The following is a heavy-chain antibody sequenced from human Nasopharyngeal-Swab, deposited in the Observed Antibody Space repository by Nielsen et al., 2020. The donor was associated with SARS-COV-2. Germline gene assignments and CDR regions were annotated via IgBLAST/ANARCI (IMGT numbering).Heavy chain of an antibody. CDR3: ARPYYYDSSGYLVAFDI. CDR1: GGTFSNYA. V-gene: IGHV1-69*13. CDR2: IIPIFGTA. D-gene: IGHD3-22*01. J-gene: IGHJ3*02. Sequence: SVKVSCKASGGTFSNYAISWVRQAPGQGLEWMGGIIPIFGTANYAQKFQGRVTITADESTSTAYMELSSLRSEDTAVYYCARPYYYDSSGYLVAFDIWGQGTMVTVSS.